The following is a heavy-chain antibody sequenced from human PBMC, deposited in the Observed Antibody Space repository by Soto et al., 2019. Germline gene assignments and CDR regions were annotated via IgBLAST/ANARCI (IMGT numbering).Heavy chain of an antibody. Sequence: GGSLRLSCAASGFTFSGSAMHWVRQASGKGLEWVGRIRSKANSYATAYAASVKGRFTISRDDSKNTAYLQMNSLKTEDTAVYYCTRHWDPPGVKLPPGVDDYWGQGSLVTVSS. CDR2: IRSKANSYAT. J-gene: IGHJ4*02. D-gene: IGHD2-15*01. V-gene: IGHV3-73*01. CDR1: GFTFSGSA. CDR3: TRHWDPPGVKLPPGVDDY.